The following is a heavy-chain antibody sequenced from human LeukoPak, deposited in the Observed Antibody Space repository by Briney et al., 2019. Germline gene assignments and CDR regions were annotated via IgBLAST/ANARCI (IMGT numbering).Heavy chain of an antibody. CDR3: ARVEGYCGSTSCYTGHAFDI. D-gene: IGHD2-2*02. J-gene: IGHJ3*02. CDR2: IKQDGSEK. CDR1: GFTFSSYW. Sequence: PGGSLRLSCAASGFTFSSYWMSWVRQAPGKGLEWVANIKQDGSEKYYVDSVKGRFTISRDNAKNSLYLQMNSLRAEDTAVYYCARVEGYCGSTSCYTGHAFDIWGQGTMVTVST. V-gene: IGHV3-7*01.